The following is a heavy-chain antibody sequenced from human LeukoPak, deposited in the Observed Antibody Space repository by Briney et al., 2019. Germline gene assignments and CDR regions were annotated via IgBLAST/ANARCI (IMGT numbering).Heavy chain of an antibody. CDR1: EFTVRSYH. V-gene: IGHV3-66*01. J-gene: IGHJ4*02. Sequence: GESLRLSCAASEFTVRSYHMSWVRQAPGKGLEWVSVIDSGGSTYYADSVKGRFTISRDNAKNSLYLQMNSLRAGDTAVYYCARTIEMATISYFDYWGQGTLVTVSS. CDR2: IDSGGST. CDR3: ARTIEMATISYFDY. D-gene: IGHD5-24*01.